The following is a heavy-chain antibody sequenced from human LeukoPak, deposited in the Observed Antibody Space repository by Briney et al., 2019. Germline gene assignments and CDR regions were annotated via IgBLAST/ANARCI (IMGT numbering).Heavy chain of an antibody. Sequence: GGSLRLSCAASGFTFNNYGMHWVRQAPGKGLEWVAFIRYDGSNTYYADSVKGRFTISRDNSKNTLYLQMNSLRAEDTAVYYCARDRDYYFDYWGQGTLVTVSS. D-gene: IGHD4-17*01. CDR1: GFTFNNYG. J-gene: IGHJ4*02. CDR3: ARDRDYYFDY. CDR2: IRYDGSNT. V-gene: IGHV3-30*02.